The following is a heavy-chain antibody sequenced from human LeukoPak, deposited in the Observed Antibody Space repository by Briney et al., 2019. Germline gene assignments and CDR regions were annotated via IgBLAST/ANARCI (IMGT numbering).Heavy chain of an antibody. CDR2: IYYSGST. D-gene: IGHD3-22*01. CDR3: ARVYYDSPYFDY. J-gene: IGHJ4*02. V-gene: IGHV4-30-4*01. Sequence: SEILSLTCTVSGGSISSGDYYWSWIRQPPGKGLEWIGYIYYSGSTYYNPSLKSRVTISVDTSKNQFSLKLSSVTAADTAVYYCARVYYDSPYFDYWGQGTLVTVSS. CDR1: GGSISSGDYY.